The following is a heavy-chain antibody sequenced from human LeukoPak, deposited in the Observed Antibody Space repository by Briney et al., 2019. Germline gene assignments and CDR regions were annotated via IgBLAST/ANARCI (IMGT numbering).Heavy chain of an antibody. CDR1: GGTFSSYA. J-gene: IGHJ6*02. Sequence: SVKVSCKASGGTFSSYAISWVRQAPGQGLEWMGEIIPIFGTANYAQKFQGRVTITADESTSTAYMELSSLRSEGTAVYYCASSSPSSGSLDYGMDVWGQGTTVTVSS. D-gene: IGHD3-10*01. CDR2: IIPIFGTA. CDR3: ASSSPSSGSLDYGMDV. V-gene: IGHV1-69*01.